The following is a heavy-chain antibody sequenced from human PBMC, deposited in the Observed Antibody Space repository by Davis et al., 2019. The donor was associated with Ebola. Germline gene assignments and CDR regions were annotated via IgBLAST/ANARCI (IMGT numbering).Heavy chain of an antibody. CDR2: VYHSGSA. CDR1: GGSLSDRDYF. V-gene: IGHV4-39*01. J-gene: IGHJ5*02. Sequence: MPSETLSLTCTVSGGSLSDRDYFWAWIRQAPGKELEYIGSVYHSGSAYYNPSLKSRVIISVDTSKSQFSLKLSSVTAADTAVYYCARVIGLNWFDPWGQGTLVTVSS. CDR3: ARVIGLNWFDP. D-gene: IGHD3-16*02.